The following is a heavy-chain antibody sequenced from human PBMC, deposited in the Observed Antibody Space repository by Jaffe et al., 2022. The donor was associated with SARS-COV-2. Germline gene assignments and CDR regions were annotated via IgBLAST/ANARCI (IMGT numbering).Heavy chain of an antibody. J-gene: IGHJ4*02. D-gene: IGHD3-10*01. CDR1: DGSIRTSGYY. CDR3: ARLRDGSGSYTDH. Sequence: QLQLQESGPGLVKPSETLSLTCSVSDGSIRTSGYYWGWIRQPPGKGLEWIGSIYYSGSTYHNPSLKSRVTISVDTSKNQFSLKLSSVTAADTAVYYCARLRDGSGSYTDHWGQGTLVTVSS. CDR2: IYYSGST. V-gene: IGHV4-39*01.